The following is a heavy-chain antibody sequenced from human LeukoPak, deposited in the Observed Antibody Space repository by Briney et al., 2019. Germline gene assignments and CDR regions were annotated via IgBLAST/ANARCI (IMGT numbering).Heavy chain of an antibody. CDR3: VKDGASSNWFFDY. CDR1: GLTFDDHA. V-gene: IGHV3-9*01. J-gene: IGHJ4*02. Sequence: PGGSLRLSCAASGLTFDDHAMHWVRQTPGKGLEWVSGISWNSGSIGYADSVKGRFTISRDNAKNSLYLQMNSLSVEDTALYYCVKDGASSNWFFDYWGQGTLVTVSS. CDR2: ISWNSGSI. D-gene: IGHD6-13*01.